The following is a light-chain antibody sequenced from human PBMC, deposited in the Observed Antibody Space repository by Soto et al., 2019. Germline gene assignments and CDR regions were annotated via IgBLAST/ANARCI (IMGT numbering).Light chain of an antibody. J-gene: IGLJ3*02. CDR1: SSDVGGYNY. CDR3: CSYAGSYTWV. Sequence: QSALTQPRSVSGSPGQSVTISCTGTSSDVGGYNYVSWYQQHPGKAPKLMIYDVSKRPSGVPDRFSGSKSANTASLTFSGLQAEDEADYYCCSYAGSYTWVFGGGTKLTVL. V-gene: IGLV2-11*01. CDR2: DVS.